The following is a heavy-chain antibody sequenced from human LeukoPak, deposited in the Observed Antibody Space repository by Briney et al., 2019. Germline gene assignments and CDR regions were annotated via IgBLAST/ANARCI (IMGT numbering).Heavy chain of an antibody. CDR2: IYYSGST. V-gene: IGHV4-39*07. Sequence: SETLSLTCTVSGGSISSSSYYWGWIRQPPGKGLEWIGSIYYSGSTYYNPSLKSRVTISVDTSKNQFSLKLSSVTAADTAVYYCARDVTYYYDSSGYYRLGWFDPWGQGTLVTVSS. J-gene: IGHJ5*02. CDR3: ARDVTYYYDSSGYYRLGWFDP. CDR1: GGSISSSSYY. D-gene: IGHD3-22*01.